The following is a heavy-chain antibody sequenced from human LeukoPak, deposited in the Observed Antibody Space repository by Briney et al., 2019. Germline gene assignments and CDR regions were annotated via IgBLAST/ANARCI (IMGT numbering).Heavy chain of an antibody. J-gene: IGHJ6*02. V-gene: IGHV1-46*01. Sequence: ASVKVSCKASGYTFTSYYMHWVRQAPGQGLEWMGIINPSGGSTSYAQKFQGRVTMTRDTSTSTVYMEVGSLRSEDTAVYYCARDSGYDLRVLDYYGMDVWGQGTTVTVSS. CDR2: INPSGGST. CDR3: ARDSGYDLRVLDYYGMDV. CDR1: GYTFTSYY. D-gene: IGHD5-12*01.